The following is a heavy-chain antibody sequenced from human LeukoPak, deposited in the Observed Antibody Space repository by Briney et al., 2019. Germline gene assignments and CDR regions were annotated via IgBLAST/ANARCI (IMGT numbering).Heavy chain of an antibody. CDR2: TSYSEGT. CDR1: GGSISTSNYY. Sequence: SETLSLTCTVSGGSISTSNYYWNWIRQHPGKGLEWIGFTSYSEGTYYNPSLTSRITISVDRSQNQFSLKMRDVTAADTAVYFCATADWESFYFDSWGQGALVAVSS. CDR3: ATADWESFYFDS. V-gene: IGHV4-31*03. J-gene: IGHJ4*02. D-gene: IGHD1-26*01.